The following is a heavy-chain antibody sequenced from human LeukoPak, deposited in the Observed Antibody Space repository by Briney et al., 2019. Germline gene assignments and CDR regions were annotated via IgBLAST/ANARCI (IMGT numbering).Heavy chain of an antibody. Sequence: ASVKVSCKASGYTFTSYGISWVRQAPGQGLEWMGWISAYNGNTNYAQKLQGRVTMTRDTSTSTVYMELSSLRSEDTAVYYCAGGGGFEGATNYWGQGTLVTVSS. D-gene: IGHD1-26*01. CDR1: GYTFTSYG. CDR2: ISAYNGNT. CDR3: AGGGGFEGATNY. J-gene: IGHJ4*02. V-gene: IGHV1-18*01.